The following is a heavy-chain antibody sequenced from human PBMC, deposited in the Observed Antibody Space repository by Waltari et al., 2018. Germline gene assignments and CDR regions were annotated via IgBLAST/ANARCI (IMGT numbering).Heavy chain of an antibody. V-gene: IGHV1-2*02. CDR1: GYTLTGHY. CDR2: LNPNTGGT. CDR3: ARDLSTSSLFYWFDP. Sequence: QVQLVQSGAEVRKPGASVKVSCKASGYTLTGHYIHWVRQAPGQVLEWMGGLNPNTGGTKYAQKFQGRVTMTRDTSISTAYMELSNVTSDDTAVYYCARDLSTSSLFYWFDPWGQGSLVTVSS. J-gene: IGHJ5*02. D-gene: IGHD2-2*01.